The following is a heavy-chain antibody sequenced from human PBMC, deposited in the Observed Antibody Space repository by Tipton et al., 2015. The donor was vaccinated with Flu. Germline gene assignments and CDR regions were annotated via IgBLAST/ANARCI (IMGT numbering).Heavy chain of an antibody. V-gene: IGHV4-59*01. CDR2: IYYSGSN. Sequence: LRLSCTVSGGSISSYYWSWIRQPPGKGLEWIGYIYYSGSNNYNPSLKRRVTISVDTSKNQFSLKLSSVTAADTAVYYCARVGGSSYYHYGMNVWGQGTTVTVSS. CDR3: ARVGGSSYYHYGMNV. CDR1: GGSISSYY. D-gene: IGHD1-26*01. J-gene: IGHJ6*02.